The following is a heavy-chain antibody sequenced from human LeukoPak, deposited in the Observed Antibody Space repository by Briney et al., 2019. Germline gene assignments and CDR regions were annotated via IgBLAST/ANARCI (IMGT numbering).Heavy chain of an antibody. D-gene: IGHD7-27*01. CDR3: AKADNCGSGYYFEY. V-gene: IGHV3-23*01. Sequence: GGSLRLSCAASGFTFSRYAMGWVRQAPGKGLEWVSSILVGGSTYYADSVKGRFTISRDDSKNTLYLQMNSLRVDDTTLYYCAKADNCGSGYYFEYWGQGTLVTVSS. CDR2: ILVGGST. CDR1: GFTFSRYA. J-gene: IGHJ4*02.